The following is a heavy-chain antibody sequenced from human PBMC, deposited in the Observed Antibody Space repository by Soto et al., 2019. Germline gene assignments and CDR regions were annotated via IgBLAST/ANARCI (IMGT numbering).Heavy chain of an antibody. CDR3: ARLGGYYHSLDT. Sequence: SETLSLTCTVSGGSINNYYWTWIRQPPGMGLEWIGYVYYTGTTSYNPSLKSRVTISIDGSKNQISLKLSSVTAGDTAFYYCARLGGYYHSLDTWGQGALVTVSS. D-gene: IGHD3-22*01. CDR2: VYYTGTT. J-gene: IGHJ5*02. V-gene: IGHV4-59*08. CDR1: GGSINNYY.